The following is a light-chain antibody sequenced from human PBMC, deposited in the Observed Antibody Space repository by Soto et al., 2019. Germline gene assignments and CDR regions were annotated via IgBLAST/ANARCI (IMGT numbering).Light chain of an antibody. J-gene: IGLJ2*01. CDR3: SSYTSSSTSVV. CDR2: EVS. V-gene: IGLV2-14*01. Sequence: QSALTQPASVSGSPGQSITISCTGTSSDVGGYNYVSWYQQHPGKAPKLMIYEVSNRPSGVSNRFSGSKSGNTASLTISGLQAEDEADYYCSSYTSSSTSVVFGGGTQQTVL. CDR1: SSDVGGYNY.